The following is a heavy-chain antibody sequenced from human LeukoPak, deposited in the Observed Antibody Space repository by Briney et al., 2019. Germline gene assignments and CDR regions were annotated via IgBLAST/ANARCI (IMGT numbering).Heavy chain of an antibody. Sequence: GGSLRLSCAASGFTFSSYWMSWVRQAPGKGLEWVANIKQDGSEKYYVDSVKGRFTISRDNAKNSLYLQMNSLRAEDTAVYYCARDYDFWSGYCLIEGFFDYWGQGTLVTVSS. V-gene: IGHV3-7*01. J-gene: IGHJ4*02. CDR1: GFTFSSYW. CDR3: ARDYDFWSGYCLIEGFFDY. D-gene: IGHD3-3*01. CDR2: IKQDGSEK.